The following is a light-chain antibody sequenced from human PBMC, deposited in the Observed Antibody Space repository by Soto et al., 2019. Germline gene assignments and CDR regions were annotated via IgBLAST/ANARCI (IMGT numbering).Light chain of an antibody. CDR1: SSNIGSNT. Sequence: QSVLTQPPSVSGTPGQRVTISASGSSSNIGSNTVSWYQQLPGTAPKLLIYDNDERPSGVSVRFSGSKSATSASLAISGLQSEDEGDYYCATWDDSRNGYVFGPGTKLT. J-gene: IGLJ1*01. CDR3: ATWDDSRNGYV. CDR2: DND. V-gene: IGLV1-44*01.